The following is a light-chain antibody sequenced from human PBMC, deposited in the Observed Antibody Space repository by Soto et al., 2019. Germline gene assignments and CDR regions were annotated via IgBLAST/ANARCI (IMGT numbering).Light chain of an antibody. CDR3: QQYYSTPLT. CDR2: WTS. J-gene: IGKJ4*01. CDR1: QSLLYSSNNKNY. Sequence: DIVMTQSPDSLAVSLGERATINCKSSQSLLYSSNNKNYLAWYQQIPGQPPKLLIYWTSTRESGVPDRFSGSGSGTDFNLTISSLQAEDVAVYYCQQYYSTPLTFGGGTKVDIK. V-gene: IGKV4-1*01.